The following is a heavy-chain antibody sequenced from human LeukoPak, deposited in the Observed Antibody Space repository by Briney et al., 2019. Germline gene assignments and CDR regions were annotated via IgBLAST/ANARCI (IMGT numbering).Heavy chain of an antibody. CDR1: GGTFSSYA. J-gene: IGHJ6*04. D-gene: IGHD3-10*01. V-gene: IGHV1-69*06. CDR2: IIPIFGTA. CDR3: ARSTMVRGVIYYYYGMDV. Sequence: SVKVSCKASGGTFSSYAISWVRQAPGQGLEWMGGIIPIFGTANYAQKFQGRVTITADKSTSTAYMELSSLRSEDTAAYYCARSTMVRGVIYYYYGMDVWGKGTTVTVSS.